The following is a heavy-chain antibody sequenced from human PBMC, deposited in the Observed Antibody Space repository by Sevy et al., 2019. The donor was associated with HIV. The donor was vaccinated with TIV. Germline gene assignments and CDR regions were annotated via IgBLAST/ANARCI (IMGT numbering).Heavy chain of an antibody. V-gene: IGHV1-69*13. CDR3: ASWGYSSGWYSFFDY. J-gene: IGHJ4*02. D-gene: IGHD6-19*01. Sequence: ASVKVSCKASGGTFSSYAIRWVRQAPGQGLEWMGGIIPIFGTANYAQKFQGRVTITAYESTSTAYMERSSLRSEDTAVYYCASWGYSSGWYSFFDYWGQGTLVTVSS. CDR2: IIPIFGTA. CDR1: GGTFSSYA.